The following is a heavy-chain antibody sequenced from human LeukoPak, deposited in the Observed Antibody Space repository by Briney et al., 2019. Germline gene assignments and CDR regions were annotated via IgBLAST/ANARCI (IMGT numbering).Heavy chain of an antibody. CDR2: FNPSGGST. CDR1: GYTFTNYY. J-gene: IGHJ4*02. CDR3: ASGLRYFDLYY. D-gene: IGHD3-9*01. Sequence: GASVKVSCKASGYTFTNYYMHWLRQAPGQGLEWVGVFNPSGGSTSYAQKFQGRVTMTRDTSTSTVYMELSSLRSEDTAVYYCASGLRYFDLYYWGQGTLVTVSS. V-gene: IGHV1-46*01.